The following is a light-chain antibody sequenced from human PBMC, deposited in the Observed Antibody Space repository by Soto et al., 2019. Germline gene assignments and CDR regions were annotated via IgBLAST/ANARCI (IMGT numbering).Light chain of an antibody. CDR2: GAS. Sequence: EIVISQSPGPLSGFAGERDSLSWRATPSVSINLAWYQQKPGQAPRLLIYGASRRATGIPARFSGSGSGTEFTLTISSLQAEDAAAYFCQQYNNWPRTFGQGTKVDIK. CDR1: PSVSIN. CDR3: QQYNNWPRT. J-gene: IGKJ1*01. V-gene: IGKV3-15*01.